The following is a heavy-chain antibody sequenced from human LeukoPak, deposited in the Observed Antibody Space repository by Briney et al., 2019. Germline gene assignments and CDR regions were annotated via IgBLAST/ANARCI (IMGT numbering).Heavy chain of an antibody. CDR1: GGSISNYY. D-gene: IGHD3-22*01. CDR2: IHYSGST. CDR3: ARRDSSGYYYY. V-gene: IGHV4-59*01. J-gene: IGHJ4*02. Sequence: PSETLSLTCTVSGGSISNYYWSWIRQPPGKGLEWIGYIHYSGSTNYNPSLKSRVAISVDTSKTQFSLKLSSVTAADTAVYYCARRDSSGYYYYWGQGTLVTVSS.